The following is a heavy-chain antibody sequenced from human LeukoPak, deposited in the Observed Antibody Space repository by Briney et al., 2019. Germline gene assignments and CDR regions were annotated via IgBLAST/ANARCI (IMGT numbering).Heavy chain of an antibody. V-gene: IGHV3-33*06. D-gene: IGHD5-12*01. CDR3: AKDSGYLRYYFDY. J-gene: IGHJ4*02. CDR1: GFTFSSYG. CDR2: IWYDGSNK. Sequence: HPGGSLRLSCAASGFTFSSYGMHWVRQAPGKGLEWVAVIWYDGSNKYYADSVKGRFTISRDNSKNTLYLQMNSLRAKDTAVYYCAKDSGYLRYYFDYWGQGTLVTVSS.